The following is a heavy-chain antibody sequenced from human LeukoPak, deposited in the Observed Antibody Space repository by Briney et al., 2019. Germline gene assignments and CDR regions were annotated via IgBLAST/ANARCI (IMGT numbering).Heavy chain of an antibody. CDR3: ARDRAWNYFDY. V-gene: IGHV3-30*04. J-gene: IGHJ4*02. CDR1: GFTFCDYA. D-gene: IGHD3-3*01. CDR2: ISNDGSRK. Sequence: GGSLRLSCTASGFTFCDYAMSWIRQAPGKGLEWVAIISNDGSRKYYAHSVEGRFTISRDNSKNTLYLQMDSLRAEDTAVYYCARDRAWNYFDYWGQGTLVTVSS.